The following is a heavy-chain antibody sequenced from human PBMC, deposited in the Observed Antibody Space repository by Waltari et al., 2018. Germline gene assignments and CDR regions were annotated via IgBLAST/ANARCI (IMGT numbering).Heavy chain of an antibody. J-gene: IGHJ4*02. CDR2: ISGSGGST. D-gene: IGHD3-22*01. Sequence: EVQLVESGGGLVQPGGSLRLSCAASGFTFSSYAMSWVRQAPGKGLEWVSAISGSGGSTYYADSVKGRFTISRDNAKNTLYLQMNSLRAEDTAVYYCAKEGSGQYYYDSSGYYNYWGQGTLVTVSS. CDR1: GFTFSSYA. V-gene: IGHV3-23*04. CDR3: AKEGSGQYYYDSSGYYNY.